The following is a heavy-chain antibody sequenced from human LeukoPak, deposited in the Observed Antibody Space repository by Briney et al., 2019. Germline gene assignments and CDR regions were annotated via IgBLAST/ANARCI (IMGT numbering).Heavy chain of an antibody. J-gene: IGHJ4*02. Sequence: GASVKVSCKASGYTFTSYGISWVRQAPGQGLEWMGWISAYNGNTNYAQKLQGRVTMTTDTSTSTAYMELRSLRSDDTAVYYCARDEGWRQWLVGIDYWGQGTLVTVSS. CDR2: ISAYNGNT. CDR3: ARDEGWRQWLVGIDY. V-gene: IGHV1-18*01. CDR1: GYTFTSYG. D-gene: IGHD6-19*01.